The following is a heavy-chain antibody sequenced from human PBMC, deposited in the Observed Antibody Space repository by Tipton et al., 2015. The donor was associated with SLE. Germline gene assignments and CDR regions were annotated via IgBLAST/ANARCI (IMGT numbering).Heavy chain of an antibody. CDR3: ARRVVRGVIAYWYFDL. V-gene: IGHV5-51*03. Sequence: QSGPEVKKPGESLKISCKGSGYSFTSYWIGWVRQMPGKGLEWMGIIYPGDSDTRYSPSFQGPVTISADKSISTAYLQWSSLKASDTAMYYCARRVVRGVIAYWYFDLWGRGALVTVSS. CDR2: IYPGDSDT. J-gene: IGHJ2*01. D-gene: IGHD3-10*01. CDR1: GYSFTSYW.